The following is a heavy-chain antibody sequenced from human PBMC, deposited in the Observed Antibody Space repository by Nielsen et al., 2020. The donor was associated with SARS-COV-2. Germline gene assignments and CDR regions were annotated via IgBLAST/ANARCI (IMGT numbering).Heavy chain of an antibody. J-gene: IGHJ4*02. CDR2: IFYSGSM. D-gene: IGHD6-19*01. CDR3: ARERFEAAGYSSSWHFDY. V-gene: IGHV4-59*01. CDR1: GGSISSYY. Sequence: SETLSLTCTVSGGSISSYYWSWIRQPPGKGLEWIGYIFYSGSMNYNPSLKSRVTISVDTSKNQFSLKLSSVTAADTAVYYCARERFEAAGYSSSWHFDYWGQGTLVTVSS.